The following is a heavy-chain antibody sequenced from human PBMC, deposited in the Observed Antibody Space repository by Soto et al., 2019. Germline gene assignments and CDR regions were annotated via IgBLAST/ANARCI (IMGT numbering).Heavy chain of an antibody. CDR1: GGSISSGGYY. D-gene: IGHD6-6*01. CDR2: IYYSGST. Sequence: TLSLTCTVSGGSISSGGYYWSWIRQHPGKGLEWIGYIYYSGSTYYNPSLKSRVTISVDTSKNQFSLKLSSVTAADTAVYYCAREQQLVKFDPWGQGTLVTVSS. J-gene: IGHJ5*02. CDR3: AREQQLVKFDP. V-gene: IGHV4-31*03.